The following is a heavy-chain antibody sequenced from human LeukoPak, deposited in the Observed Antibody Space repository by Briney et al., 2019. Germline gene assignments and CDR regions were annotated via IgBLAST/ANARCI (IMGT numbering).Heavy chain of an antibody. CDR3: ARGKPYSSSWYFTPLRIKNWFDP. V-gene: IGHV4-34*01. CDR2: IKHSGST. J-gene: IGHJ5*02. CDR1: GFTLSYYH. Sequence: GSLRLSCAASGFTLSYYHMNWIRQPPGKGLEWIVEIKHSGSTNYNPSLKTRVTISVETSKNQFSLKLSAVTAANTAVYYCARGKPYSSSWYFTPLRIKNWFDPWGQGTLVTVSS. D-gene: IGHD6-13*01.